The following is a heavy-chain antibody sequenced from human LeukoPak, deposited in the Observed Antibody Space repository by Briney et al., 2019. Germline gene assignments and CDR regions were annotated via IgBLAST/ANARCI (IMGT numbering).Heavy chain of an antibody. CDR2: ISADSAAT. CDR1: GFTFNNYW. Sequence: GGSLRLSCVASGFTFNNYWMYWVRQAPGKGLEWVSVISADSAATFYADSVKGRFTISRDNGRNTVFLQMSSLRAEDTALYYCARKSASGNYPLDYWGQGTLVTVSS. D-gene: IGHD3-10*01. J-gene: IGHJ4*02. CDR3: ARKSASGNYPLDY. V-gene: IGHV3-23*01.